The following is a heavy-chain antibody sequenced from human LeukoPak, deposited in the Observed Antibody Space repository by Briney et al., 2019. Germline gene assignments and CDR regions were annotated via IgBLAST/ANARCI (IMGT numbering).Heavy chain of an antibody. CDR3: ARGGYPTDDAFDI. CDR2: IIPIFGTA. V-gene: IGHV1-69*05. J-gene: IGHJ3*02. D-gene: IGHD3-22*01. Sequence: SVKVSCKASGGTFSSYAISWVRQAPGQGLEWMGRIIPIFGTANYAQEFQGRVTITTDESTSTAYMELSSLRSEDTAVYYCARGGYPTDDAFDIWGQGTMVTVSS. CDR1: GGTFSSYA.